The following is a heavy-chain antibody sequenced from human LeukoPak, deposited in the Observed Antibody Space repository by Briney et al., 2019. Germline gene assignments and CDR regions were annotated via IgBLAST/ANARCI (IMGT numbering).Heavy chain of an antibody. D-gene: IGHD3-9*01. Sequence: GGSLRLSCAASGFTFNDYWMHWVRQAPGQGLVWVSRINTDGSRIYYADSVKGRFTISRDNSKNTLYLQMNSLRAEDTAVYYCAKDILTGYYYVSGFDYWGQGTLVTVSS. CDR2: INTDGSRI. V-gene: IGHV3-74*01. CDR3: AKDILTGYYYVSGFDY. J-gene: IGHJ4*02. CDR1: GFTFNDYW.